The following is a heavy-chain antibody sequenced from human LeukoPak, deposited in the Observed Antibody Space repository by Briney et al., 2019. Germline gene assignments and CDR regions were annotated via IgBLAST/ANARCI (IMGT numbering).Heavy chain of an antibody. D-gene: IGHD6-13*01. CDR2: IYYSGSS. Sequence: SETLSLTCNVSGGSISGYHWSWIRQPPGKGLEWLGYIYYSGSSNYNPSLKSRVTMSADTSKNQFSLKLSSVTAADTAVYYCARDSSSWYDFDAFDIWGQGTMVTVSS. V-gene: IGHV4-59*01. CDR1: GGSISGYH. CDR3: ARDSSSWYDFDAFDI. J-gene: IGHJ3*02.